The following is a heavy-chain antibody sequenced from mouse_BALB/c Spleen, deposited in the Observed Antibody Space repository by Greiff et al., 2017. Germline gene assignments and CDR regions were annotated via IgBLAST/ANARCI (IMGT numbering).Heavy chain of an antibody. CDR3: ARFDGNYVGAMDY. V-gene: IGHV3-2*02. CDR1: GYSITSDYA. CDR2: ISYSGST. Sequence: EVKLLESGPGLVKPSQSLSLTCTVTGYSITSDYAWNWIRQFPGNKLEWMGYISYSGSTSYNPSLKSRISITRDTSKNQFFLQLNSVTTEDTATYYCARFDGNYVGAMDYWGEGTSVTVSS. D-gene: IGHD2-1*01. J-gene: IGHJ4*01.